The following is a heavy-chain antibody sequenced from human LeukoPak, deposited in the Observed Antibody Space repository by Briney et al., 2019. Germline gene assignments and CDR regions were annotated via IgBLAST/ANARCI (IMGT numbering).Heavy chain of an antibody. V-gene: IGHV5-51*01. D-gene: IGHD3-16*01. Sequence: GESRKISCKGSGYSFTTYWIGWVGQMPGKGLDWMGIIYPRDSDTRYSPSFQGQVTISADKSITTAYLQWSSLKASDTAMYYCARRHLSARAFDIWGQGTMVTVSS. CDR2: IYPRDSDT. CDR3: ARRHLSARAFDI. J-gene: IGHJ3*02. CDR1: GYSFTTYW.